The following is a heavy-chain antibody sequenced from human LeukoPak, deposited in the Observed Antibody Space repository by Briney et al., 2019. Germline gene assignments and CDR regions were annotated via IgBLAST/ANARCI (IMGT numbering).Heavy chain of an antibody. CDR2: INPSGGST. Sequence: ASVTVSCTASGYTFTSYYMHWVRQAPGQGLEWMGIINPSGGSTSYAQKFQGRVTMTRDTSTSTVYMELSSLRSEDTAVYYCARRGVSPELSGYFDYWGQGTLVTVSS. D-gene: IGHD3-16*02. CDR1: GYTFTSYY. J-gene: IGHJ4*02. V-gene: IGHV1-46*01. CDR3: ARRGVSPELSGYFDY.